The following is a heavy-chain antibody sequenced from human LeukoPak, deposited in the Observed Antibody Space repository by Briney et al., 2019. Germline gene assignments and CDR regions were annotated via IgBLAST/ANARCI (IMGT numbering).Heavy chain of an antibody. CDR1: GFTFSSYA. J-gene: IGHJ3*02. V-gene: IGHV3-30-3*01. CDR2: ISYDGSNK. D-gene: IGHD6-6*01. Sequence: GGSLRLSCAASGFTFSSYAMHWVRQAPGKGLEWVAVISYDGSNKYYADSVKGRFTISRDNSKNTLYLQMNSLRAEDTAVYYCARDGKAAQNDAFDIWGQGTMVTVSS. CDR3: ARDGKAAQNDAFDI.